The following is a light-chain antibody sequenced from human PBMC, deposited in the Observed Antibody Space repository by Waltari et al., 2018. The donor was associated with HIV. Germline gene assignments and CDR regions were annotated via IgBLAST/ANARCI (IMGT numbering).Light chain of an antibody. CDR3: QTWDSTTGV. CDR2: QDR. V-gene: IGLV3-1*01. Sequence: SFELTQPPSLSVSPGQTVNISCSGDKLGDKYVCWYQQKSGQSPVLVMFQDRKRPSGIPERFSGSNSGNTATLTISGTQPIDEGDYYCQTWDSTTGVFGTGTRITVL. CDR1: KLGDKY. J-gene: IGLJ1*01.